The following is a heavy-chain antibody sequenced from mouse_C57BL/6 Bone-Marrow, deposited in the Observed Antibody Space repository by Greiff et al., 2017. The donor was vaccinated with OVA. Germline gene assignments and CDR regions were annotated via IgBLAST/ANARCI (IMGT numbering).Heavy chain of an antibody. CDR2: INPNNGGT. Sequence: VQLQQSGPELVKPGASVKISCKASGYTFTDYYMNWVKQSHGKSLEWIGDINPNNGGTSYNQKFKGKATLTVDKSSSTAYMELRSLTSEDSAVYYCARGYYYGPFAYWGQGTLVTVSA. V-gene: IGHV1-26*01. D-gene: IGHD1-1*01. J-gene: IGHJ3*01. CDR3: ARGYYYGPFAY. CDR1: GYTFTDYY.